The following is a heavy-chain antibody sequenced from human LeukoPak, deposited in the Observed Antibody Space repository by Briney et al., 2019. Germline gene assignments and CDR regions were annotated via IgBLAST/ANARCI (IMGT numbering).Heavy chain of an antibody. CDR1: GFSLSTSGVG. CDR3: VHSTGKTAVTNKEYFQQ. CDR2: IYWNDDK. J-gene: IGHJ1*01. Sequence: SGPTLVNPTQTLTLTCTFSGFSLSTSGVGVGWIRQPPGKALEWLALIYWNDDKRYSPSLKSRLTIIKDTSKNQVVLTMTNVDPVDTATYYCVHSTGKTAVTNKEYFQQWGQGTLVTVSS. V-gene: IGHV2-5*01. D-gene: IGHD4-17*01.